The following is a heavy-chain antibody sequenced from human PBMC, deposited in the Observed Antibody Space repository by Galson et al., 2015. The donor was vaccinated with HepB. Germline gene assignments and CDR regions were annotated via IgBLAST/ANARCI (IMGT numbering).Heavy chain of an antibody. J-gene: IGHJ6*02. CDR3: AKEFRGHSFGYGGLYYGMDI. CDR2: ISHDGRKK. D-gene: IGHD5-18*01. Sequence: SLRLSCAASGFFFSSYGMHWVRQAPGKGLEWVAVISHDGRKKDYADSVKGRFTTSRDNSKNTMYLQMNSLRPEDTAVYYCAKEFRGHSFGYGGLYYGMDIWGPGTTVTVSS. CDR1: GFFFSSYG. V-gene: IGHV3-30*18.